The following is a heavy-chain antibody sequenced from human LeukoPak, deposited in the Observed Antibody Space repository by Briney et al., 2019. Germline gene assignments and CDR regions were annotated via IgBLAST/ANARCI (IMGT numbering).Heavy chain of an antibody. CDR2: ISYDGSNK. CDR3: ARDRDWNYAPDYYYGMDV. D-gene: IGHD1-7*01. V-gene: IGHV3-30-3*01. J-gene: IGHJ6*02. Sequence: GGSLRLSCAASGFTFSSYAMHWVRQAPGKGLEWVAVISYDGSNKYYADSVKGRFTISRDNSKNTLYLQMNSLRAEDTAVYYCARDRDWNYAPDYYYGMDVWGQGTTVTVSS. CDR1: GFTFSSYA.